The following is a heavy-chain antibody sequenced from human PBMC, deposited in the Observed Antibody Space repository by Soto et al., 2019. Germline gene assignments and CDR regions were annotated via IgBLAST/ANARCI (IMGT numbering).Heavy chain of an antibody. V-gene: IGHV4-31*11. CDR2: IYYNSTT. D-gene: IGHD1-26*01. Sequence: PXETLSLTCAVSGGSISSNGYNWSWIRQQPGIGREWDGYIYYNSTTYSTPTLKSRVTISVDTSKNQFSLKMRSVTPAETAVSYCARGAIVGATVYDGMDAWGQGTTVTVSS. CDR3: ARGAIVGATVYDGMDA. CDR1: GGSISSNGYN. J-gene: IGHJ6*02.